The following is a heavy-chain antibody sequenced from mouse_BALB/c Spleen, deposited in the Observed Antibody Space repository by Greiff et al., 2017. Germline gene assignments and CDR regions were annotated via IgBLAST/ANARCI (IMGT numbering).Heavy chain of an antibody. CDR3: ARHPGRGAMDY. J-gene: IGHJ4*01. D-gene: IGHD3-3*01. CDR2: ISSGGSYT. V-gene: IGHV5-6*02. CDR1: GFTFSSYG. Sequence: DVKLQESGGDLVKPGGSLKLSCAASGFTFSSYGMSWVRQTPDKRLEWVATISSGGSYTYYPDSVKGRFTISRDNAKNTLYLQMSSLKSEDTAMYYCARHPGRGAMDYWGQGTSVTVSS.